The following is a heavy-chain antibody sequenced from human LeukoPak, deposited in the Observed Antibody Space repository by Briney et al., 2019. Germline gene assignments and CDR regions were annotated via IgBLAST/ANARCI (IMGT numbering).Heavy chain of an antibody. CDR3: ARGGWIQLWSNYFDY. Sequence: GGSLRLSCAGSGFPLRSYDMSWVRQAPGKGLEWVSAISGSGGSTYYADSVKGRFTISRDNSKNTLYLQMNSLRAEDTAVYYCARGGWIQLWSNYFDYWGQGTLVTVSS. CDR2: ISGSGGST. D-gene: IGHD5-18*01. CDR1: GFPLRSYD. V-gene: IGHV3-23*01. J-gene: IGHJ4*02.